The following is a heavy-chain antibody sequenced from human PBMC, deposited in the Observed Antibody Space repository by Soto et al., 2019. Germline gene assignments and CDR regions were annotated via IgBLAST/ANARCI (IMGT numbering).Heavy chain of an antibody. D-gene: IGHD2-8*01. Sequence: GGSLRLSCAASGFTFSSYAMSWVRQAPGKGLEWVSAISGSGGSTYYADSVKGRFTISRDNSKNTLYLQMNSLRAEDTAVYYCAKGARVLMVYAILYYFDYWGQGTLVTVSS. CDR2: ISGSGGST. CDR3: AKGARVLMVYAILYYFDY. V-gene: IGHV3-23*01. J-gene: IGHJ4*02. CDR1: GFTFSSYA.